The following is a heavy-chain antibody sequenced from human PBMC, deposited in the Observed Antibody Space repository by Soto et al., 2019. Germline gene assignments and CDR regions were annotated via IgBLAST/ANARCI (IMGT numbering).Heavy chain of an antibody. Sequence: LILSYTASEFTFSSYAMNWVRHAPVNALELVSYISGSGNSIYYADSVKGRFNLSRDNAKNSLYLQMNSLRAEGTAVYYCTRGYGYNIWGQGTLVTVSS. J-gene: IGHJ4*02. CDR1: EFTFSSYA. CDR2: ISGSGNSI. D-gene: IGHD1-20*01. CDR3: TRGYGYNI. V-gene: IGHV3-48*03.